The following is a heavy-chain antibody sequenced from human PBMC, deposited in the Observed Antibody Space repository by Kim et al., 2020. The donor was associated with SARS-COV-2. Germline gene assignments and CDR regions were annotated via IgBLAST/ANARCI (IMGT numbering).Heavy chain of an antibody. J-gene: IGHJ4*02. CDR3: ARGMYYDILDYFDY. V-gene: IGHV4-30-2*05. D-gene: IGHD3-9*01. Sequence: TPSLKSRVTISVDTSKTQFSLKLSSVTAADTAVYYCARGMYYDILDYFDYWGQGTLVTVSS.